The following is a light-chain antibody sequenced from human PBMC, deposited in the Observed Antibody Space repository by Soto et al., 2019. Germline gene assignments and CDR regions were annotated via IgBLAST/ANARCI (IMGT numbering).Light chain of an antibody. CDR2: EVS. Sequence: QSALTQPPSASGSPGQSVTISCTGTSSDVGACNYVSWFQQHPGKAPKLIIYEVSKRLSGVPDRFSGSKSGSTASLIVSGLQAEDEADYYCSSCAGRNNLVFGGGTQLTVL. CDR3: SSCAGRNNLV. V-gene: IGLV2-8*01. J-gene: IGLJ2*01. CDR1: SSDVGACNY.